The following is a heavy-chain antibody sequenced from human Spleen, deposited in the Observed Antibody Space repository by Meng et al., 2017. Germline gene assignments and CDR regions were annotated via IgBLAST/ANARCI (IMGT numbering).Heavy chain of an antibody. CDR1: GDSISSSSYY. D-gene: IGHD5-12*01. Sequence: SETLSLTCTVSGDSISSSSYYWGWVRQPPGKGLEWIGSIYYTGSTFHNPSLKSRVTISIDASRNQLSLRLTSVTTADTAVYYCARGLLGRGFDGYDYWFDPWGQGTLVTVSS. V-gene: IGHV4-39*07. CDR2: IYYTGST. CDR3: ARGLLGRGFDGYDYWFDP. J-gene: IGHJ5*02.